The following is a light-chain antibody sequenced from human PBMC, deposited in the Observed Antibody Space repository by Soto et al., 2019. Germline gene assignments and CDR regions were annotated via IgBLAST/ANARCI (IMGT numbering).Light chain of an antibody. CDR1: QSVSSSY. Sequence: EIVLTQSPGTLSLSPGERATLSCRASQSVSSSYLAWYQQKPGQAPRVLIHGASSRATGIPDRFSGSGSGTDFTLTISRLEPEDFAVCFCQQYGTPPPNAFGLGTKVDIK. V-gene: IGKV3-20*01. J-gene: IGKJ2*01. CDR3: QQYGTPPPNA. CDR2: GAS.